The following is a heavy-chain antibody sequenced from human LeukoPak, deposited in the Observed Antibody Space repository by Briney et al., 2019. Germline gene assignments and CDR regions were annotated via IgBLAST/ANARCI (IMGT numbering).Heavy chain of an antibody. J-gene: IGHJ6*03. Sequence: GGSLRLSCAASGFTFSSYGMSWVRQAPGKGLEWVSAISGSGGSTYYADSVKGRFTISRDNSKNTLWLQMNSLKGEDTAVYYCAKSWRGRGYDGYGPSEYFYYMDVWGKGTTVTISS. CDR1: GFTFSSYG. V-gene: IGHV3-23*01. CDR3: AKSWRGRGYDGYGPSEYFYYMDV. CDR2: ISGSGGST. D-gene: IGHD5-12*01.